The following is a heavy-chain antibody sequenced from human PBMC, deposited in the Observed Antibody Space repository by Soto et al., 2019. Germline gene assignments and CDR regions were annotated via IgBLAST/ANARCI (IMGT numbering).Heavy chain of an antibody. CDR1: GFTFDDYA. J-gene: IGHJ6*03. V-gene: IGHV3-9*01. Sequence: GGSLRLSCAASGFTFDDYAMHWVRQAPGKGLEWVSGISWNSGSIGYADSVKGRFTISRDNAKNSLYLQMNSLRAEDTALYYCASNSRADYYYYYMDVWGKGTTVTVSS. CDR2: ISWNSGSI. CDR3: ASNSRADYYYYYMDV. D-gene: IGHD4-4*01.